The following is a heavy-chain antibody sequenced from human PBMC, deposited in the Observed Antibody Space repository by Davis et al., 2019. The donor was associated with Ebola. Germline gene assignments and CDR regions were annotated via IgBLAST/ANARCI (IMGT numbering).Heavy chain of an antibody. CDR1: GYSFSRYG. CDR2: ISGFNTNT. Sequence: ASVKVSCKSSGYSFSRYGLVWVRQAPGLGLEWMGWISGFNTNTNFAQKFQGRVTVSKDTSTNTAYMDLRSLTSDDTAIYYCARAPNYDVLTGKSSYYMENWGQGTLVTVSS. D-gene: IGHD3-9*01. J-gene: IGHJ4*02. CDR3: ARAPNYDVLTGKSSYYMEN. V-gene: IGHV1-18*04.